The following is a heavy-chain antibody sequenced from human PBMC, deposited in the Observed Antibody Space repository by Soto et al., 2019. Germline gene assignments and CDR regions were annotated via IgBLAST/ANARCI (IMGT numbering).Heavy chain of an antibody. V-gene: IGHV4-31*03. CDR2: IYYSGST. D-gene: IGHD1-26*01. CDR3: ARDRNGSLDY. J-gene: IGHJ4*02. CDR1: GGSISSGGYY. Sequence: TLSLTCTVSGGSISSGGYYWSWIRQHPGKGLEWIGYIYYSGSTYYNPSLKSRVTISVDTSKNQFSLKLSSVTAADTAVYYCARDRNGSLDYWGQGTLVTVSS.